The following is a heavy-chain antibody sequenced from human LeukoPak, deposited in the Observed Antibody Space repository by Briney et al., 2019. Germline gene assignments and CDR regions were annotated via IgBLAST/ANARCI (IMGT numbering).Heavy chain of an antibody. V-gene: IGHV1-69*04. D-gene: IGHD3-10*01. Sequence: SVKVSCKASGGTFSSYAISWVRQAAGQGLEWMGRIIPILGIANYAQKFQGRVTITADKSTSTAYMELSSLRSEDTAVYYCARARGYYYGMDVWGQGTTVTVSS. CDR1: GGTFSSYA. CDR3: ARARGYYYGMDV. CDR2: IIPILGIA. J-gene: IGHJ6*02.